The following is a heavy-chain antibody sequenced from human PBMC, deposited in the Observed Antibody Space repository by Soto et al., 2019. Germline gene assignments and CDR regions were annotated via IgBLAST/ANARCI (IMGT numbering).Heavy chain of an antibody. CDR3: AGDEGWLQLGYYFDY. Sequence: VGSLRLSCAASGFTFSSYSMNWVRQAPGKGLEWVSYISSSSSTIYYADSVKGRFTISRDNAKNSLYLQMNSLRDEDTAVYYCAGDEGWLQLGYYFDYWGQGTLVNVSS. V-gene: IGHV3-48*02. D-gene: IGHD5-12*01. CDR1: GFTFSSYS. CDR2: ISSSSSTI. J-gene: IGHJ4*02.